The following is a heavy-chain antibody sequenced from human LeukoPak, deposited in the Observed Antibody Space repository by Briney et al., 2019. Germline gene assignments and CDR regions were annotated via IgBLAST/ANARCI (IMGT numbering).Heavy chain of an antibody. CDR1: GGSTTGYF. CDR2: VFYSGGT. J-gene: IGHJ5*02. V-gene: IGHV4-59*08. D-gene: IGHD2-15*01. CDR3: ARVNTQGVPSP. Sequence: PSETLSLSCTISGGSTTGYFWSWIRQPPGKGLEWIGYVFYSGGTLYNPSLESRVTISVDTSKTHFSLELTSVTAADTAVYYCARVNTQGVPSPWGQGILVTVSS.